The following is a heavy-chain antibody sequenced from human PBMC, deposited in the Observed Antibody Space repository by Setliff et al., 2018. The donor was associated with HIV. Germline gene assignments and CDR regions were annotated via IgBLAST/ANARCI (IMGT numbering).Heavy chain of an antibody. CDR3: ARDNGRYFDRGWFDP. Sequence: QPGGSLRLSCAASGFTFSGYWMHWVRQAPGKGLVWVSRINSDGSSTTYADSVKGRFTISRDNAKNSLYLQMNSLRAEDTAVYYCARDNGRYFDRGWFDPWGQGALVTVSS. V-gene: IGHV3-74*01. CDR1: GFTFSGYW. D-gene: IGHD3-9*01. J-gene: IGHJ5*02. CDR2: INSDGSST.